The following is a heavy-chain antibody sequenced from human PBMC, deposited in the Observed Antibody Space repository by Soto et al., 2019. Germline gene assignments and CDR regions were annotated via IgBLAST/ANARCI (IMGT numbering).Heavy chain of an antibody. CDR1: GFSFASLA. CDR2: ISGSDGKT. CDR3: AKWSYLDY. J-gene: IGHJ4*02. D-gene: IGHD3-3*01. V-gene: IGHV3-23*01. Sequence: GGSLRLSCTTSGFSFASLAMTWVRQAPGKGLEWVATISGSDGKTYCADSVKGRFSISRDTSRNTLYLQMNSLRADDTAIYYCAKWSYLDYWGQGTRVTVSS.